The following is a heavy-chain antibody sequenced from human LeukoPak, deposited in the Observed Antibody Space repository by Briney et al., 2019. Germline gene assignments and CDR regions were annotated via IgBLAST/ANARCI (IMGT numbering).Heavy chain of an antibody. CDR2: LWYDGSNE. J-gene: IGHJ4*02. Sequence: GGSLRLSCAASGFTFSAYVMHWVRQAPGKGLEWVAILWYDGSNEYYADSVKGRFTMSRDNSKNTLHLQMNSLRAEDTAVYYCARVRADSSGHDIDYWGQGTLATVSS. CDR1: GFTFSAYV. D-gene: IGHD3-22*01. CDR3: ARVRADSSGHDIDY. V-gene: IGHV3-33*01.